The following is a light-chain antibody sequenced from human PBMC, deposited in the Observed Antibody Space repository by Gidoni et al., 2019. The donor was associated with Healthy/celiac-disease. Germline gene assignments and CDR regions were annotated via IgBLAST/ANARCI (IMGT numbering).Light chain of an antibody. Sequence: EMVLTQSPGTPSLSPGERATLSCRASQSVSSSYLAWYQQKPGPAPRLLIYGASSRATGIPDRFSGSVSGTAFTLTISRLEPEDFAVYYCQQYGSSPWTFGQGTKVEIK. CDR2: GAS. CDR3: QQYGSSPWT. CDR1: QSVSSSY. V-gene: IGKV3-20*01. J-gene: IGKJ1*01.